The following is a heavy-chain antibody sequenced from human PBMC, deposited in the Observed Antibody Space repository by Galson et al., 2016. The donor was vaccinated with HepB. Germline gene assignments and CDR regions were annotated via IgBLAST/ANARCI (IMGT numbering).Heavy chain of an antibody. D-gene: IGHD1/OR15-1a*01. V-gene: IGHV3-53*01. CDR3: ARHPQNNL. J-gene: IGHJ4*02. Sequence: SLRLSCAASGFTVSHNYMSWVRQAPGKGLEGVSVIYSGGRTYYTDSVKGRFTISRDSSKNTLYLQMNSLRAEDTAVYYCARHPQNNLWGQGTLVTVSS. CDR1: GFTVSHNY. CDR2: IYSGGRT.